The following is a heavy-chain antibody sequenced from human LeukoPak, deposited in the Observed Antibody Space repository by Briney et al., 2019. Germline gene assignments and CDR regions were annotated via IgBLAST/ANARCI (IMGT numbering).Heavy chain of an antibody. CDR1: GFSFTRYL. V-gene: IGHV5-51*01. D-gene: IGHD2-15*01. CDR3: ARRQAQSQYYSGGRWYVTVVFEY. J-gene: IGHJ4*02. Sequence: GESLKISRKASGFSFTRYLSCWLRQMPGKGLEWMGIIYPGDSDTRYSPSFQGQVTISADKSISTAYLEWSSLKASDTAMYYCARRQAQSQYYSGGRWYVTVVFEYWGQGTLVTVSS. CDR2: IYPGDSDT.